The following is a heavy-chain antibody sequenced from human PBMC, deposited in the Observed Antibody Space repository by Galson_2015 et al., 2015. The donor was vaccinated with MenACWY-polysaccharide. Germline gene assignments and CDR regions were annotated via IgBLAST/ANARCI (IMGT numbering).Heavy chain of an antibody. D-gene: IGHD6-19*01. CDR2: NNHSGNT. J-gene: IGHJ4*02. CDR3: ATSHAVAGNGY. Sequence: SENPSPTCPVYCGAFRGFYLSWIRQPPGEGGGWVGGNNHSGNTNYNPSLKSRVTISVDTSMNQFSLKLSSVTAADTAVYYCATSHAVAGNGYWGQGTLVTVSS. CDR1: CGAFRGFY. V-gene: IGHV4-34*01.